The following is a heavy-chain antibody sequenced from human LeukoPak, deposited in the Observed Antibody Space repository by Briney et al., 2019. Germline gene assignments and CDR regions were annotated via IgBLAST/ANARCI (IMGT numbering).Heavy chain of an antibody. D-gene: IGHD6-19*01. CDR1: GYTFTGYY. CDR3: ARDGVWQWLACFDP. V-gene: IGHV1-2*02. Sequence: ASVKVSCKASGYTFTGYYMHWVRQAPGQGLEWMGWITPISGSTNYAQKLQRRVNMTRDTSISTAYMELSRLRSDDTAVYYSARDGVWQWLACFDPWGQGTLVTVSS. J-gene: IGHJ5*02. CDR2: ITPISGST.